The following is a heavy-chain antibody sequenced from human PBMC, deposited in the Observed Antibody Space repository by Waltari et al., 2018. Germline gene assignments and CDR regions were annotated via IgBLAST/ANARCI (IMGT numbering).Heavy chain of an antibody. CDR2: IYYSGTT. J-gene: IGHJ6*02. V-gene: IGHV4-39*01. D-gene: IGHD5-18*01. Sequence: QLQLQESGPGLVKPSETLSLTCTVSGGSISSSNYYWGWIRQPPGKGLEWIGSIYYSGTTYYNPSLKSRVTISVDTSKNQFSLKLSSVTAADTAMYHCARQCKGYNYGLGDYYYYGMDVWGQGTTVTVSS. CDR3: ARQCKGYNYGLGDYYYYGMDV. CDR1: GGSISSSNYY.